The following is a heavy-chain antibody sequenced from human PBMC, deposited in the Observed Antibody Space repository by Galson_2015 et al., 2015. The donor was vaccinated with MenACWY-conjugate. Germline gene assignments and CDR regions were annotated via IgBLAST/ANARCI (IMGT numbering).Heavy chain of an antibody. J-gene: IGHJ4*02. CDR1: GFIFNTYW. V-gene: IGHV3-74*01. D-gene: IGHD1-26*01. CDR3: AKTRGASFYFDS. CDR2: INPGGSST. Sequence: LRLSCAASGFIFNTYWMHWVRQAPGEGLVWVSRINPGGSSTTYADSVKDRFTISRDNAKNTLYLQMNSLRPEDTAVFYCAKTRGASFYFDSWGQGTLVTVSS.